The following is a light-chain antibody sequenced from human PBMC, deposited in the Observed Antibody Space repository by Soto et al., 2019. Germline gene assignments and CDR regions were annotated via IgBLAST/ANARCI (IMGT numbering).Light chain of an antibody. V-gene: IGLV1-40*01. J-gene: IGLJ2*01. CDR3: QSYDDSLGGHVI. Sequence: QSVLTQPPSVSGAPGQRATISCTGSSSYIGAGYDVHWYQQLPGTAPKLLIYANTNRPSGVPDRFSGSKSGTSASLAITGLQAEGEADYYCQSYDDSLGGHVIFGGGTKLTVL. CDR2: ANT. CDR1: SSYIGAGYD.